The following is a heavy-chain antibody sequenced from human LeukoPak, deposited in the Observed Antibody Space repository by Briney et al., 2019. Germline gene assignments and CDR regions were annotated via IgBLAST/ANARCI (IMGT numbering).Heavy chain of an antibody. CDR2: LFSGGNA. Sequence: PGGSLRLSCVASGFTVSSNSMNWVRQAPGKGLEWVSILFSGGNALYADSVKGRFTISRDNSKNTLYLQMNSLRAEDTAVYYCARFHRGWYFDYWGQGTLVTVSS. V-gene: IGHV3-53*01. D-gene: IGHD2-15*01. J-gene: IGHJ4*02. CDR1: GFTVSSNS. CDR3: ARFHRGWYFDY.